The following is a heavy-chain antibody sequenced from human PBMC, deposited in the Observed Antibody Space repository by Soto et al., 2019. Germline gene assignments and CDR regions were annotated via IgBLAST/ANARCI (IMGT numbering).Heavy chain of an antibody. CDR2: FDHEDGET. V-gene: IGHV1-24*01. CDR1: VWSXTELS. D-gene: IGHD2-2*01. J-gene: IGHJ4*02. CDR3: ATVTSCSSTSCYYYFDY. Sequence: KVSVQVSVWSXTELSLDLVGQAPGKGLEWMGGFDHEDGETIYAQKFQGRVTMTADTSTDTAYIELRSLRSEETAVYYCATVTSCSSTSCYYYFDYWGQGTLVTVS.